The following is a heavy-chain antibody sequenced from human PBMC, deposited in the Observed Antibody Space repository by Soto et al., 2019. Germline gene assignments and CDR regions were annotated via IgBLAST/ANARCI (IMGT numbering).Heavy chain of an antibody. CDR2: IMPVFPTA. Sequence: QVQLVQSGAEVKKPGSSVKVSCKTSGGTFRTSAISWVRQAPGQGLEWMGGIMPVFPTADYAQKFQSRITITAYESTTTVYTARSSLRSEDTAVYYRARDKVRLQLGCNYYSIMDVWGQATTVTVSS. CDR1: GGTFRTSA. V-gene: IGHV1-69*12. CDR3: ARDKVRLQLGCNYYSIMDV. D-gene: IGHD1-1*01. J-gene: IGHJ6*01.